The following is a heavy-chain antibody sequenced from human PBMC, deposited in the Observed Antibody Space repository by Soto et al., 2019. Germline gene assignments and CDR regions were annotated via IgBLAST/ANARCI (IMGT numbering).Heavy chain of an antibody. CDR2: FDSEDGET. Sequence: ASVKVSCKVSGYTLTELSMHWVRHAPGKGLEWMGGFDSEDGETIYAQKFQGRVTMTEDTSTDTAYMELSSLRSEDTAVYYCATRWLIIAAASEEFDYWGKGTLVTVSS. D-gene: IGHD6-13*01. CDR1: GYTLTELS. J-gene: IGHJ4*02. V-gene: IGHV1-24*01. CDR3: ATRWLIIAAASEEFDY.